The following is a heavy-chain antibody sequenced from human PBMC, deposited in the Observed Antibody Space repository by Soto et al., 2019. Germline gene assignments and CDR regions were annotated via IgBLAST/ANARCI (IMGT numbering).Heavy chain of an antibody. Sequence: QVQLQESGPGLVKPSQTLSLTCTVSGGSISSGGYYWSWIRQHPGKGLEWIGYIYYSGSTYYNPYLKSRVTISVDTSKNQFSLKLSSVTAADTAVYYCARGYCSGGSCPFGMDVWGQGTTVTVSS. J-gene: IGHJ6*02. CDR1: GGSISSGGYY. CDR3: ARGYCSGGSCPFGMDV. CDR2: IYYSGST. V-gene: IGHV4-31*03. D-gene: IGHD2-15*01.